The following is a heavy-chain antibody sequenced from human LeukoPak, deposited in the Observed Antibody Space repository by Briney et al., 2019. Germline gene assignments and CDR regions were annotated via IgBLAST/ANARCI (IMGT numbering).Heavy chain of an antibody. Sequence: PGGSLRLSCAASGFTVSSNYMSWVRQAPGRGLEWVSILYSAGSTYCADSVRGRFTIARDSSKNTVFLQMNSLRDEDTAVYYCASGGMGARKYYSDPFHYWGQGTLVTVSS. CDR2: LYSAGST. D-gene: IGHD3-10*01. V-gene: IGHV3-53*01. CDR3: ASGGMGARKYYSDPFHY. CDR1: GFTVSSNY. J-gene: IGHJ4*02.